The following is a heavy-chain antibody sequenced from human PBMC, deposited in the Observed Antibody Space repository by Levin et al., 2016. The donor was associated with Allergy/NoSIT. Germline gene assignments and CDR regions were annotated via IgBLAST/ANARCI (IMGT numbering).Heavy chain of an antibody. CDR2: IKSQTSGGTT. CDR1: GFTFTYAW. J-gene: IGHJ4*01. V-gene: IGHV3-15*01. D-gene: IGHD1-26*01. CDR3: VTDVSERGVGELDY. Sequence: GESLKISCAASGFTFTYAWMSWVRQAPGKGPEWVGRIKSQTSGGTTDYAAPVKGRFIISRDDSKNTLSLQMNSLRTEDTAVYYCVTDVSERGVGELDYWGHGTLVTVSS.